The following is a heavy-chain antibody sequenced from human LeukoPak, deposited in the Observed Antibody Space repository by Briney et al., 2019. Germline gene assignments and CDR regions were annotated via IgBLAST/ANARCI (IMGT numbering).Heavy chain of an antibody. CDR3: ARARDYYYYGMDV. Sequence: PGGSLRLSCAASGFTVSSNYMSWVRQAPGKGLEWVSVIYSGGSTYYADSVKGRFTISRDNSKNTLYLQMSSLRAEDTAVYYCARARDYYYYGMDVWGQGTTVTVSS. CDR1: GFTVSSNY. V-gene: IGHV3-53*01. CDR2: IYSGGST. D-gene: IGHD3-10*01. J-gene: IGHJ6*02.